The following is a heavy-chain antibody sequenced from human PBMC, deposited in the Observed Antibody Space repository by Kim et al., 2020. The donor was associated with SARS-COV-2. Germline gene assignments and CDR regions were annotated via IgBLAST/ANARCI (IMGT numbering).Heavy chain of an antibody. J-gene: IGHJ6*02. Sequence: GGSLRLSYAASGFTFSSYSMNWVRQAPGKGLEWVSYISSSSSTIYYADSVKGRFTISRDNAKNSLYLQMNSLRAEDTAVYYCARDPYSGYEYYYYGMDVWGHGATVTASS. CDR1: GFTFSSYS. D-gene: IGHD5-12*01. CDR2: ISSSSSTI. V-gene: IGHV3-48*04. CDR3: ARDPYSGYEYYYYGMDV.